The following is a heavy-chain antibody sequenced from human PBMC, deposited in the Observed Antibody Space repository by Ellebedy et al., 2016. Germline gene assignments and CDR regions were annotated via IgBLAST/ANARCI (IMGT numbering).Heavy chain of an antibody. CDR1: GDSIGGSYW. J-gene: IGHJ6*02. Sequence: SETLSLTCAVSGDSIGGSYWWAWVRQPPGKGLEWIGEIYRSGTTNYNPSLKSRVTISLDKSNDQFSLKLNSVTAADTAVYYCARGGYSDFHYYYGMDVWGQGTTVTVSS. CDR3: ARGGYSDFHYYYGMDV. CDR2: IYRSGTT. D-gene: IGHD4-11*01. V-gene: IGHV4-4*02.